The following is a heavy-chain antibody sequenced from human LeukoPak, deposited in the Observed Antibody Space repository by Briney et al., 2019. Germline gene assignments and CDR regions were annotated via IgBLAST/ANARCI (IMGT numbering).Heavy chain of an antibody. J-gene: IGHJ4*02. CDR1: GGTFSSYA. V-gene: IGHV1-69*13. CDR2: VFPIFGPA. CDR3: ARGLGNFDF. Sequence: SVKVSCKASGGTFSSYAISWVRQAPGQGLEWMGGVFPIFGPANYAQKFQGRVTMTADESTNTAHMELSSLRFEDTAVYYCARGLGNFDFWGQGTLVTVSS. D-gene: IGHD3-10*01.